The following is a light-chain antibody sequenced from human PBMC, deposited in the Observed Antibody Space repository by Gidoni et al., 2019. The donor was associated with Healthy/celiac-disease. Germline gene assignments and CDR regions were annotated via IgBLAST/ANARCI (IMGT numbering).Light chain of an antibody. V-gene: IGLV1-40*01. Sequence: QSVLTPPPSVSGAPGQKVTISCTGSSPNIGAGYYVHWYQQLPGTAPKLLIDGNSKRPSGVTDRFSGSKSGTSASLAITGLQAEDEADYYCQSYDSSLSGVVFGGGTKLTVL. J-gene: IGLJ2*01. CDR1: SPNIGAGYY. CDR2: GNS. CDR3: QSYDSSLSGVV.